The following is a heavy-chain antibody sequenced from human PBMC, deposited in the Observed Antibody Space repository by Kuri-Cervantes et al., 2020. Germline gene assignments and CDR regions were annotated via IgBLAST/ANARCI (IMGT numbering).Heavy chain of an antibody. CDR1: GFTFSSYG. CDR3: AREDYDFWSGYRYYGMDV. J-gene: IGHJ6*02. Sequence: GESLKISCAASGFTFSSYGMHWVRQAPGKGLEWVANIKQDGSEKYYADSVKGRFTISRDNSKNTLYLQMNSLRAEDTAVYYCAREDYDFWSGYRYYGMDVWGQGTTVTVSS. D-gene: IGHD3-3*01. CDR2: IKQDGSEK. V-gene: IGHV3-33*08.